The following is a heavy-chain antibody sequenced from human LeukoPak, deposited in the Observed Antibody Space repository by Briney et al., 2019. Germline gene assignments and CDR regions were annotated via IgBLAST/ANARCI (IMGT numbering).Heavy chain of an antibody. V-gene: IGHV3-11*01. D-gene: IGHD3-9*01. J-gene: IGHJ4*02. CDR1: GFTFSDYY. CDR3: ARDDTHYYDILTGYYKY. Sequence: KPGGSLRLSCAASGFTFSDYYMSWIRQAPGKGLEWVSYISSSGSTIYYADSVKGRFTISRDNAKNSLYLQMNSLRAEDTAVYYCARDDTHYYDILTGYYKYWGQGTLVTVRS. CDR2: ISSSGSTI.